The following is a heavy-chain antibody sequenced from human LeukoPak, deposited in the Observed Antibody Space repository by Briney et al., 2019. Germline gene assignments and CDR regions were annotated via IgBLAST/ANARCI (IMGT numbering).Heavy chain of an antibody. V-gene: IGHV3-30*18. Sequence: GGSLRLSCAASGFTFNNYGMHWVRQAPGKGLEWVAVISYDGRNIHYPDSVKGRFTISRDTSTDTLWLQMDSLRTEDTAVYYCAKGPLRGTAAAIDYWGQGTLVTVSS. D-gene: IGHD2-2*01. CDR1: GFTFNNYG. CDR3: AKGPLRGTAAAIDY. J-gene: IGHJ4*02. CDR2: ISYDGRNI.